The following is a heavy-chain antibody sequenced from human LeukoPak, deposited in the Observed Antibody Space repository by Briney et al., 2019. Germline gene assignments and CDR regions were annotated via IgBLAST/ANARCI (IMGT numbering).Heavy chain of an antibody. D-gene: IGHD6-6*01. CDR3: AGDNIAARPHHWFDP. V-gene: IGHV1-2*02. J-gene: IGHJ5*02. CDR1: GYTFTDYC. CDR2: INPNSGGT. Sequence: GASVKVSCKASGYTFTDYCIHWVRQAPGQGLEWMGWINPNSGGTNCAQKFRGRVTMTRDTSISTAYMELSRLRSDDTAVYYCAGDNIAARPHHWFDPWGQGTLVTVSS.